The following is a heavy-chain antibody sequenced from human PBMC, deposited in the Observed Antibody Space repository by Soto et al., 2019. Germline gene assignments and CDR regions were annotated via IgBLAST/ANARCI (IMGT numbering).Heavy chain of an antibody. V-gene: IGHV3-23*01. D-gene: IGHD6-25*01. CDR2: ISGSDGST. CDR3: ATEAAAGLYFFDY. Sequence: EVQLLESGGGLVQPGGSLRVSCAASGFPFSSNALSWVRLAPGKGLEWVSTISGSDGSTYYADHVKGRFTISRDSSRNTLYLQMNSLRAEDTAVYYCATEAAAGLYFFDYWGQGTLVTVSS. CDR1: GFPFSSNA. J-gene: IGHJ4*02.